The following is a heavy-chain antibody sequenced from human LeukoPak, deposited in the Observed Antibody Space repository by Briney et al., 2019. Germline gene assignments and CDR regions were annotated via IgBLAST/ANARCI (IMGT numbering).Heavy chain of an antibody. CDR1: GFTFSSYG. CDR3: AKIGIGYCSGGSCYPFDY. D-gene: IGHD2-15*01. J-gene: IGHJ4*02. V-gene: IGHV3-30*02. Sequence: GGSLRLSCAASGFTFSSYGMHWVRQAPGKGLEWVAFIRYDGSNKYYADSVKGRFTIPRDNSKNTLYLQMNSLRAEDTAVYYCAKIGIGYCSGGSCYPFDYWGQGTLVTVSS. CDR2: IRYDGSNK.